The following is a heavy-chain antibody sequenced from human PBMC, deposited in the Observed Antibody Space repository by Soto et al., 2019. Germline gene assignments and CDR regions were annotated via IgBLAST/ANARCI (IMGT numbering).Heavy chain of an antibody. Sequence: GASVKVSCKASGYTFTSYDINWVRQATGQGLEWMGWMNPNSGNTGYAQKFQGRVTMTRNTSISTAYMELGSLRSEDTAVYYCARQDYSSSWYPGWDYYYGMDVWGQGTTVTVSS. CDR3: ARQDYSSSWYPGWDYYYGMDV. V-gene: IGHV1-8*01. CDR1: GYTFTSYD. J-gene: IGHJ6*02. D-gene: IGHD6-13*01. CDR2: MNPNSGNT.